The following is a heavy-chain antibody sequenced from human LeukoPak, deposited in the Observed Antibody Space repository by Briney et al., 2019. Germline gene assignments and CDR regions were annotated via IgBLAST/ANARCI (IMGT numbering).Heavy chain of an antibody. CDR1: GYTFTSYG. Sequence: GASVKVSCKASGYTFTSYGISWVRQAPGQGLEWMGWISAYNGNTNYAQKLQGRVTMTTDTSTSTAYMELRSLRSDDTAVYYCARDPEDRYSGSFRYFDYWGQGTLVTVSS. D-gene: IGHD1-26*01. CDR3: ARDPEDRYSGSFRYFDY. J-gene: IGHJ4*02. V-gene: IGHV1-18*01. CDR2: ISAYNGNT.